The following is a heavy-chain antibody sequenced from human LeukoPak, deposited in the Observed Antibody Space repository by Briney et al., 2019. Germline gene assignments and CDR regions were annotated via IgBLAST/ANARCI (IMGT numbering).Heavy chain of an antibody. CDR1: GGSISSYY. V-gene: IGHV4-4*07. J-gene: IGHJ3*02. CDR3: ARDWLDIVVVPAAIRGAFDI. D-gene: IGHD2-2*03. CDR2: IYTSGST. Sequence: SETLSLTCTVSGGSISSYYWSWIRQPAGKGLEWIGRIYTSGSTNYNPSLKSRVTMSVDTSKNQFSLKLSSVTAADTAVYYCARDWLDIVVVPAAIRGAFDIWGQGTMVTVSS.